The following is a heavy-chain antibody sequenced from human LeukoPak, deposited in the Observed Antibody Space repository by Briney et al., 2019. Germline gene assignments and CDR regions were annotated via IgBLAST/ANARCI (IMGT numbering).Heavy chain of an antibody. V-gene: IGHV4-59*11. Sequence: SETLSLTCSVSGGSISSHFWTWIRQPPGKGLEWIGYISYSGSTNYNPSLKSRVTMSVDTSKNQFSLKLSSVTAADTAVYYCARATLAAAGKRLSSYYFDYWGQGTLVTVSS. CDR1: GGSISSHF. CDR3: ARATLAAAGKRLSSYYFDY. CDR2: ISYSGST. D-gene: IGHD6-13*01. J-gene: IGHJ4*02.